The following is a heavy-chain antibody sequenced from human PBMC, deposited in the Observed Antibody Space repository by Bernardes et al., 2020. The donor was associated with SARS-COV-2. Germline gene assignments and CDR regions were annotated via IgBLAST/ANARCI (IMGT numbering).Heavy chain of an antibody. J-gene: IGHJ5*02. CDR3: VREFCSGGACYRGNWFDP. CDR2: INTNTGNP. CDR1: GYTFISYN. V-gene: IGHV7-4-1*02. Sequence: ASVKVSCKASGYTFISYNINWVRQAPGQGLEWMGWINTNTGNPTYAQGFRGRFVFSLDTSVTTAYLQISGLKADDTAVYYCVREFCSGGACYRGNWFDPWGQGTLVTVSS. D-gene: IGHD2-15*01.